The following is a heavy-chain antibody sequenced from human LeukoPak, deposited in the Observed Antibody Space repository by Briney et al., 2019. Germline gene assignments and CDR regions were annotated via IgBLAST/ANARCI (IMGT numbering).Heavy chain of an antibody. J-gene: IGHJ3*02. Sequence: PSETLSLTCTVSGVSFSDYYWSWIRQPPGKGLEWIGYIYYSGSTNYNPSLKSRVTMSIDTSKNQFSLKMSSVTAADTAVYYCARGNPNAFDIWGQGTMVTVSS. CDR1: GVSFSDYY. CDR3: ARGNPNAFDI. CDR2: IYYSGST. V-gene: IGHV4-59*01.